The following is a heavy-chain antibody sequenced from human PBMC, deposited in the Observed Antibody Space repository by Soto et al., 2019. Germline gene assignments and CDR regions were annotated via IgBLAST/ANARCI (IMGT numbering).Heavy chain of an antibody. CDR1: GGTFSNSG. Sequence: SVKVSCKASGGTFSNSGISWVRQAPGQGLEWMGGIIPIFDTTNYAQKLQGRITIIADESTNTVYMELSNLRSADTGVYYCARATILVSLTLHENYFASWGQRTLVTDS. V-gene: IGHV1-69*01. CDR3: ARATILVSLTLHENYFAS. D-gene: IGHD1-26*01. CDR2: IIPIFDTT. J-gene: IGHJ4*02.